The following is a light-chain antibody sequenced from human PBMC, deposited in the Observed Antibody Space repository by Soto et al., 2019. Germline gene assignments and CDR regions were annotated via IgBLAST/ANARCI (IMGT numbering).Light chain of an antibody. CDR2: LGS. J-gene: IGKJ1*01. CDR3: MQPLQTPGT. CDR1: QSLLHTNGYTY. Sequence: IVMNQSPRSLSVTPGEPASISCRSSQSLLHTNGYTYLNWYLQKPGQSPHLLIYLGSRRVPGVPERISGSGSGTDFTLTINRVEADDVGIYYCMQPLQTPGTFGQGTKV. V-gene: IGKV2-28*01.